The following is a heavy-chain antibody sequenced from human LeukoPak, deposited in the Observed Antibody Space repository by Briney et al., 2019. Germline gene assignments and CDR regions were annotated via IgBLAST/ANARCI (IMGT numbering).Heavy chain of an antibody. D-gene: IGHD5-24*01. J-gene: IGHJ3*02. CDR2: INPSGGIT. CDR3: ARGGPGVDGYNYAFDI. V-gene: IGHV1-46*01. CDR1: GYTLPTYY. Sequence: ASVKVSCKASGYTLPTYYIHWVRQAPGQGLEWMGIINPSGGITSYAQKFQGRVTMTRDTSTSTVYMELSSLRSEDTAVYYCARGGPGVDGYNYAFDIWGQGTRVTVSS.